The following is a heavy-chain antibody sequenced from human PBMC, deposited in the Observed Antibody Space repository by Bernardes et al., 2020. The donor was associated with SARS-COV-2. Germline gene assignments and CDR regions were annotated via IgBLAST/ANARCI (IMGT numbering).Heavy chain of an antibody. J-gene: IGHJ3*02. Sequence: STTLSPTCTVSGGSVRTGSYYWSWVRQPTGKGLEWIGYIYHTGSTNYNPSLRSRVTISVDTSKSQFSLQLSSVTAADTAVYYCVRDQLKYYHPSGSPSVSEAFDIWGPGTMVTVSS. CDR1: GGSVRTGSYY. CDR3: VRDQLKYYHPSGSPSVSEAFDI. CDR2: IYHTGST. V-gene: IGHV4-61*01. D-gene: IGHD3-10*01.